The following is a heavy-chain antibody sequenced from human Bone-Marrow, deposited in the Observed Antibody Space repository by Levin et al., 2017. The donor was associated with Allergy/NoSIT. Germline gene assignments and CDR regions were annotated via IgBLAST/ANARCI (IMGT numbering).Heavy chain of an antibody. CDR2: IKQDGSSK. CDR1: GFTFSNYW. J-gene: IGHJ4*02. CDR3: ASGGAAISDY. V-gene: IGHV3-7*01. Sequence: PGGSLRLSCVASGFTFSNYWMSWVRQAPGKGLEWLANIKQDGSSKYYVDSVKGRFTISRDNAKNSLYLQMNSLRAEDTAVYYCASGGAAISDYWGQGTLVTVSS. D-gene: IGHD3-16*01.